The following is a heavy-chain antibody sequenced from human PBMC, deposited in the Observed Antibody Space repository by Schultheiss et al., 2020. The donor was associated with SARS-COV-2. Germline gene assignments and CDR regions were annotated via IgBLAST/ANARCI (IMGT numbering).Heavy chain of an antibody. CDR1: GGSLNTGSYY. CDR2: IYYSGST. V-gene: IGHV4-61*01. Sequence: SETLSLTCAVSGGSLNTGSYYWTWIRQPPGKGLEWIGYIYYSGSTNYNPSLKSRVTISVDTSKNQFSLKLSSVTAADTAVYYCARELNYWGQGTLVTVSS. J-gene: IGHJ4*02. CDR3: ARELNY.